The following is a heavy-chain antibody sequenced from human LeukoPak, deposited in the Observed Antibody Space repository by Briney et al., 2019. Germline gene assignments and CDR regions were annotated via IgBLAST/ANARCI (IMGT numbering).Heavy chain of an antibody. CDR2: IIPIFGTA. D-gene: IGHD5-18*01. Sequence: SSVKVSXKASGGTFSSYAISWVRQAPGQGLEWMGGIIPIFGTANYAQKFQGRVTITTDESTSTAYMELSSLRSEDTAVYYCAVTKSGYSYGSPSYYFDYWGQGTLVTVSS. CDR1: GGTFSSYA. J-gene: IGHJ4*02. CDR3: AVTKSGYSYGSPSYYFDY. V-gene: IGHV1-69*05.